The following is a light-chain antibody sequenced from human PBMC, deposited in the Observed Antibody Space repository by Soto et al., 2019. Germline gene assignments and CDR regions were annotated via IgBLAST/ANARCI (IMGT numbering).Light chain of an antibody. CDR1: QSVNSA. CDR3: QQYNNWPPT. Sequence: EIVMTQSPATLSVSPGKIDALSCRASQSVNSALAWYQQKPGQVPRLLIYGASTRATGIPARFSGSRSGTEFTLTISGLQSEDFAVYYCQQYNNWPPTFGQGTKVDI. V-gene: IGKV3-15*01. J-gene: IGKJ1*01. CDR2: GAS.